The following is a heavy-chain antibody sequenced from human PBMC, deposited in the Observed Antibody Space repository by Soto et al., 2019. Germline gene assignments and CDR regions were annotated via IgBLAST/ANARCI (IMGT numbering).Heavy chain of an antibody. CDR3: AHRPITFMASWFDP. D-gene: IGHD3-16*01. J-gene: IGHJ5*02. CDR1: GFSLSTSGVA. V-gene: IGHV2-5*02. Sequence: QLTLKESGPTLVKPAQHLTLTCTFSGFSLSTSGVAVGWLRQPPGKDPEWLALVYWDDDKRYSPYLKSRRTITKDTSKNQVVLTMTNMEPVDTATYYCAHRPITFMASWFDPWGQGIPVTVSS. CDR2: VYWDDDK.